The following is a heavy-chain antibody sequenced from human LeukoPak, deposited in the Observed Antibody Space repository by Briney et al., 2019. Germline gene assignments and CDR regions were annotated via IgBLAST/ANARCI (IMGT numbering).Heavy chain of an antibody. CDR3: TRYARELDY. V-gene: IGHV3-11*01. CDR2: IGGSGGDI. J-gene: IGHJ4*02. D-gene: IGHD2-2*01. CDR1: GFAFSDCY. Sequence: GGSLRLSCAASGFAFSDCYMTWIRQAPGKGLEYISYIGGSGGDITYADSVRGRFTVSRDNAKNSLYLQMNSLRVEDTAVYYCTRYARELDYWGQGSLVTVSS.